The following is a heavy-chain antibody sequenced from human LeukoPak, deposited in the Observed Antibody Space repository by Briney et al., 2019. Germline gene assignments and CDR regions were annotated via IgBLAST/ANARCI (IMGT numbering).Heavy chain of an antibody. J-gene: IGHJ2*01. CDR2: ITGSSTWT. D-gene: IGHD7-27*01. V-gene: IGHV3-23*01. Sequence: GGSLRLSCEASGFTFRTYGMAWVRQAPGKGLEWVSGITGSSTWTYYADSVKGRFTISRDNSKNTLHLQMNSLRAEDTAIYYCARELVSLGTGYFDLWGRGTLVTVSS. CDR3: ARELVSLGTGYFDL. CDR1: GFTFRTYG.